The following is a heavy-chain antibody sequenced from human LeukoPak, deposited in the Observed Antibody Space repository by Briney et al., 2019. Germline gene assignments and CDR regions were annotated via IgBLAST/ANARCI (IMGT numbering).Heavy chain of an antibody. Sequence: GGSLRLSCAASGFIFRNYGMHWVRQAPGKGLEWVAIIWSDGINRYYADSVKGRFTVSRDDSKNTLFLQMNTLTTEDTALYFCAKDWGGSRYYIDVWGRGTMVTVSS. CDR1: GFIFRNYG. CDR3: AKDWGGSRYYIDV. V-gene: IGHV3-30*02. CDR2: IWSDGINR. J-gene: IGHJ6*03. D-gene: IGHD3-3*01.